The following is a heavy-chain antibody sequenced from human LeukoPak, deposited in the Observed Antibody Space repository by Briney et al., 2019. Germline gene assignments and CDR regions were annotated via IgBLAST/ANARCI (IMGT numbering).Heavy chain of an antibody. Sequence: SETLSLTCTVSGGSISSSSYYWGWIRQPPGKGLEWIGSIYYSGSTYYSPSLKSRVTISVDTSKNQFSLKLSSVTAADTAVYYCARVQSYGSGSYADYYYYMDVWGKGTTVTISS. J-gene: IGHJ6*03. CDR1: GGSISSSSYY. CDR2: IYYSGST. D-gene: IGHD3-10*01. V-gene: IGHV4-39*07. CDR3: ARVQSYGSGSYADYYYYMDV.